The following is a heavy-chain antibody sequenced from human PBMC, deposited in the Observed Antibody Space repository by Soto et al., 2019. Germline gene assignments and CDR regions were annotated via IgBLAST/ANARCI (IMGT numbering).Heavy chain of an antibody. Sequence: GGSLRLSCAASGFTFSSYSMNWVRQAPGKGLEWVSSISSSSSYIYYAGSVKGRFTMSRDNGKNSLYLQMNSLRAEDTAVYYCAKTSIAAPGINWFDPWGQGTLVTVSS. V-gene: IGHV3-21*01. CDR2: ISSSSSYI. J-gene: IGHJ5*02. CDR1: GFTFSSYS. CDR3: AKTSIAAPGINWFDP. D-gene: IGHD6-6*01.